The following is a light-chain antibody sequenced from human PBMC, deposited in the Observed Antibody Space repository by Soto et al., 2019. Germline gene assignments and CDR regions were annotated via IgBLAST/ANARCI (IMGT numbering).Light chain of an antibody. J-gene: IGKJ1*01. Sequence: EIVMTQSPAPLYLSPGERATLSCMASQSLSTNVAWYQQNPGQAPRLLIYGASTRATGVPARFSGSGSGTDFTLTISSLQSEDFAVYYCQHYNKWLWTFGLGPKVEIK. CDR1: QSLSTN. V-gene: IGKV3-15*01. CDR2: GAS. CDR3: QHYNKWLWT.